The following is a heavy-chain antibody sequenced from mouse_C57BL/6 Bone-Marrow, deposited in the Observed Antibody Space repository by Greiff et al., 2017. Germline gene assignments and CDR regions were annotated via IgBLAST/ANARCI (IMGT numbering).Heavy chain of an antibody. CDR3: ARSSSGYDAY. D-gene: IGHD3-2*02. V-gene: IGHV1-69*01. CDR2: IDPSDSYT. CDR1: GYTFTSYW. J-gene: IGHJ3*01. Sequence: VKLQQPGAELVMPGASVKLSCKASGYTFTSYWMHWVKQRPGQGLEWIGEIDPSDSYTNYNQKFKGKSTVTVDKSTSTAYMQLSSLTSEDSAVXYCARSSSGYDAYWGQGTLVTVSA.